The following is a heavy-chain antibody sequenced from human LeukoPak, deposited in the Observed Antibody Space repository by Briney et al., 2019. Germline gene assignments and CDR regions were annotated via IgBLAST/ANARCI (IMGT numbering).Heavy chain of an antibody. Sequence: AGGSLRLSCAASGFTFSDYYMSWIRQAPGKGLEWVSYISSSGSTIYYADSVKGRFTISRDNAKNTLYPQMNSLRAEDTAGYCCARGGGDCTNGVCYTYWYFDLWGRGTLVTVSS. J-gene: IGHJ2*01. CDR1: GFTFSDYY. V-gene: IGHV3-11*01. D-gene: IGHD2-8*01. CDR2: ISSSGSTI. CDR3: ARGGGDCTNGVCYTYWYFDL.